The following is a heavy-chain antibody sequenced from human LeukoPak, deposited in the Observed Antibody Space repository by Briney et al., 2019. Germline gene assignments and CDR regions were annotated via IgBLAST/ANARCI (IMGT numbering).Heavy chain of an antibody. CDR1: GYSISSAYS. CDR3: ARGPSEEESSGYYIDY. CDR2: LYHGGNS. V-gene: IGHV4-38-2*02. D-gene: IGHD3-22*01. J-gene: IGHJ4*02. Sequence: SETLSLTCNVFGYSISSAYSWGWIRQPPGKGLEWIGSLYHGGNSYYNPSLQSRVTISEDTSKNQFSLKLSSVTAADTAVYYCARGPSEEESSGYYIDYWGQGTLVTVSS.